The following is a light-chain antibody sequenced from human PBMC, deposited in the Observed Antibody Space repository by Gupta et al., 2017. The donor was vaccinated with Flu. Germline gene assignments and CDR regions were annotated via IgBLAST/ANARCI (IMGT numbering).Light chain of an antibody. V-gene: IGKV1-8*01. CDR1: QSINSY. Sequence: GDRVTITCRASQSINSYLAWYQQKPGKAPKLLINVASTLQSGVPSRFSGSGSGTTFTLTISSLQSEDFATYHCQQYYSYPLTFGGGTKVEIK. J-gene: IGKJ4*01. CDR3: QQYYSYPLT. CDR2: VAS.